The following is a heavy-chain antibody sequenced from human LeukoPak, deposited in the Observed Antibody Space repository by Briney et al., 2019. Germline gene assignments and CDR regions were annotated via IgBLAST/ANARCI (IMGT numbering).Heavy chain of an antibody. J-gene: IGHJ4*02. CDR3: ASDTVDTALGIDY. CDR2: INSDGSST. V-gene: IGHV3-74*01. Sequence: GGSLRLSCAASGFTFSSYAMGWVRQSPGKGLVWVSRINSDGSSTSYADSVKGRFTISRDNAKNTLYLQMNSLRAEDTAVYYCASDTVDTALGIDYWGQGTLVTVSS. D-gene: IGHD5-18*01. CDR1: GFTFSSYA.